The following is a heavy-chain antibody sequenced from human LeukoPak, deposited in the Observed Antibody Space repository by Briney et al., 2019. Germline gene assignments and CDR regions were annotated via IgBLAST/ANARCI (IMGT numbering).Heavy chain of an antibody. D-gene: IGHD6-19*01. CDR1: GYIFTTYW. V-gene: IGHV5-51*01. CDR2: IYPGDSDT. J-gene: IGHJ4*02. CDR3: ARQWSSGWSFFDY. Sequence: GESLKISCKGSGYIFTTYWIGWVRQMPGKGLEWMGIIYPGDSDTRYSPSLQGQVTISADKSISTAYLQWSSLKASDTAMYYCARQWSSGWSFFDYWGQGTLVTVSS.